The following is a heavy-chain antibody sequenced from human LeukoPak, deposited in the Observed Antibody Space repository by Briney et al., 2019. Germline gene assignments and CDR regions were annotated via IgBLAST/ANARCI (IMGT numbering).Heavy chain of an antibody. Sequence: ASVKVSCKASGYTFTSYAMHWVRQAPGQRLEWMGWINAGNGNTKYSQKFQGRVTITRDTSASTAYMELSSLRSEDTAVYYCASPRGKVYGMDVWGQGTTVTVSS. CDR1: GYTFTSYA. V-gene: IGHV1-3*01. CDR2: INAGNGNT. J-gene: IGHJ6*02. CDR3: ASPRGKVYGMDV.